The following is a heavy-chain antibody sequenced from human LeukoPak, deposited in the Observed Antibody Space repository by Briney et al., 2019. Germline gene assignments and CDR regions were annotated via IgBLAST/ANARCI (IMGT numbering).Heavy chain of an antibody. V-gene: IGHV1-46*01. D-gene: IGHD3-9*01. J-gene: IGHJ5*02. CDR3: ARDHPYYDILTGYFPLNWFDP. CDR1: GYTFTGYY. Sequence: ASVKVSCKASGYTFTGYYMHWVRQAPGQGLEWMGIINPSGGSTSYAQKFQGRVTMTRDTSTSTVYMELSSLRSEDTAVYYCARDHPYYDILTGYFPLNWFDPWGQGTLVTVSS. CDR2: INPSGGST.